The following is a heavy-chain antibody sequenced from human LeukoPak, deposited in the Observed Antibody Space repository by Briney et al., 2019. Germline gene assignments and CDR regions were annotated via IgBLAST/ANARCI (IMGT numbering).Heavy chain of an antibody. CDR3: ASVRGFYYFDH. CDR2: ISSSSTTI. CDR1: ELTFTTYS. V-gene: IGHV3-48*04. J-gene: IGHJ4*02. Sequence: GGFLRLSCAASELTFTTYSMSWVRQAPGKGLEWVSYISSSSTTIFYADSVKGRFTISRDNAKNSLYLQMNSLRAEDTAVYYCASVRGFYYFDHWGQGTLVTVSS. D-gene: IGHD3-10*01.